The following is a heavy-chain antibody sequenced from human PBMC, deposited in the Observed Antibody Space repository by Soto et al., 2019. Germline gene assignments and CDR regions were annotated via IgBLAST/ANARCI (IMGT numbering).Heavy chain of an antibody. V-gene: IGHV3-23*01. J-gene: IGHJ4*02. D-gene: IGHD2-15*01. CDR1: GFTFSSHV. CDR3: AKDRRGAYCSGGICYSPHY. Sequence: EVQLWESGGGLVQPGGSLRLSCAVSGFTFSSHVMSWVRQAPGKGLEWVSAISGTGGTYYADSVKGRFTISRDNSKNALYLQMNNLRHEDTAVYYCAKDRRGAYCSGGICYSPHYWGQGTLVIVSS. CDR2: ISGTGGT.